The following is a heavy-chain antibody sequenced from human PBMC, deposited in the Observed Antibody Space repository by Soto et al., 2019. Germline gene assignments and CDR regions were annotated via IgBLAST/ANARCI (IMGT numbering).Heavy chain of an antibody. V-gene: IGHV1-69*01. CDR3: ARGGSGYTWFNEF. CDR2: IIPVFQTA. D-gene: IGHD3-22*01. J-gene: IGHJ4*02. Sequence: QEQLVQSGAEVKKPGSSVKVSCKASGGLFSSYPISWVRQVPGQGLEWMGGIIPVFQTAYYTQRFQGRVTITADESTNTAHMELSSLRSEVTAIYYCARGGSGYTWFNEFWGQGTLVTVSS. CDR1: GGLFSSYP.